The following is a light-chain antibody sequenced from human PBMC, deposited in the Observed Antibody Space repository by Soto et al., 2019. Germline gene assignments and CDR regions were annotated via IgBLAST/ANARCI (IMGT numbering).Light chain of an antibody. CDR3: QHYNSFSWT. CDR2: DAS. CDR1: RYISTW. J-gene: IGKJ1*01. V-gene: IGKV1-5*01. Sequence: DIQMTQSPSTLSASVGDTITITCRASRYISTWLAWYQQKPGKVPRLLIYDASSLESGVPSRFSGSGSGTEFTLTISSLQPDDFATYYCQHYNSFSWTFGQGTKVDI.